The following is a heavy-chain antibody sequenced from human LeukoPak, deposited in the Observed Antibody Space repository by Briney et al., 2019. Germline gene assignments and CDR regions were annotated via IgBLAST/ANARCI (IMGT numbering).Heavy chain of an antibody. V-gene: IGHV3-23*01. CDR2: ITGSGGDT. Sequence: GGSLRLSCAASGFTFSNYAMIWVRQSPGKGLEWVAAITGSGGDTYHADSVKGRFTISRDNSKNTVYLQMSSLRAEDTALYYCAKGSYGSRPYYIDYWGQGTLVTVSS. CDR1: GFTFSNYA. CDR3: AKGSYGSRPYYIDY. D-gene: IGHD3-16*01. J-gene: IGHJ4*02.